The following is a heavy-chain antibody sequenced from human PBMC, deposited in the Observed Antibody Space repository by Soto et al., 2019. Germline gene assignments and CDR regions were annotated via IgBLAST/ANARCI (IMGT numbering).Heavy chain of an antibody. J-gene: IGHJ4*02. CDR1: GGTFSSYA. D-gene: IGHD3-22*01. V-gene: IGHV1-69*01. CDR3: ATSRGGYYDSSGYCDY. Sequence: QVQLVQSGAEVKKPGSSVKVSCKASGGTFSSYAISWVRQAPGQGLEWMGGIIPIFGTANYAQKFQGRVTIAADESTSTAYMELSSLRSEDTAVYYCATSRGGYYDSSGYCDYGGEGTMVTVSS. CDR2: IIPIFGTA.